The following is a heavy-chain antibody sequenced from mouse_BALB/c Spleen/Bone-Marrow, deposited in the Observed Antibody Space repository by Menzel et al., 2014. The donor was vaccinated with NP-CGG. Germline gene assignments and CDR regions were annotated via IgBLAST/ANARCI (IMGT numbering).Heavy chain of an antibody. D-gene: IGHD1-2*01. V-gene: IGHV14-3*02. CDR2: IDPANGNT. CDR3: ARTAPENFDY. Sequence: DVQLQESGAELVKLGASVKLSCTASGFNIKDTYMHWVKLRPEQGLEWIGRIDPANGNTKYDPKFQGKATITADTSSNTAYLQLSSMTSEDTTVYYCARTAPENFDYWGKGTTLTVSS. J-gene: IGHJ2*01. CDR1: GFNIKDTY.